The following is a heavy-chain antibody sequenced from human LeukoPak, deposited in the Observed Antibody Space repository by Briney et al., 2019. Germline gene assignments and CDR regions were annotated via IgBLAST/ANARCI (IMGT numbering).Heavy chain of an antibody. Sequence: ASVKVSCKASGYTFTSYDINWVRQATGQGLEWMGWMKPNSGNTGYAQKFQGRVTMTRNTSISTAYMELSSLRSEDTAVYYCARARRQWLGASLRYWGQGTLVTVSS. V-gene: IGHV1-8*01. D-gene: IGHD6-19*01. CDR3: ARARRQWLGASLRY. CDR1: GYTFTSYD. CDR2: MKPNSGNT. J-gene: IGHJ4*02.